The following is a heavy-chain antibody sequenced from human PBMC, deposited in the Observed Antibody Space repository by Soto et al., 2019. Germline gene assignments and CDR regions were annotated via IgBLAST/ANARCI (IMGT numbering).Heavy chain of an antibody. J-gene: IGHJ5*01. CDR2: TYYRSKRYN. CDR1: GDRVPIDSTG. D-gene: IGHD2-8*01. CDR3: ARLIGNSWLDS. Sequence: QTTCLTSAMPGDRVPIDSTGADCVRQSRTGCIELLGRTYYRSKRYNDYAVSVKGRITINPDTSNNQLFLQLNSVTPDDTAVYYCARLIGNSWLDSWGQGILVTVSS. V-gene: IGHV6-1*01.